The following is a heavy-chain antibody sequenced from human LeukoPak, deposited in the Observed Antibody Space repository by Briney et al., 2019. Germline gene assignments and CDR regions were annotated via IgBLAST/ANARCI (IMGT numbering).Heavy chain of an antibody. D-gene: IGHD2-8*02. Sequence: GGSLRLSCAASGFTFSTAWMFWVRQAPGKGLEWVATIKQDGSEKHYLDSVKGRFTISRDNAKNSLYLQMNSLRAEDTAVYYCARGAISGTVGYYFDYWGQGTLVTVSS. CDR3: ARGAISGTVGYYFDY. J-gene: IGHJ4*02. CDR2: IKQDGSEK. V-gene: IGHV3-7*01. CDR1: GFTFSTAW.